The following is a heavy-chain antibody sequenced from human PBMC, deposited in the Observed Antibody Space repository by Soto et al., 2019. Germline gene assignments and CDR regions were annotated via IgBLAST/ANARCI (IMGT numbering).Heavy chain of an antibody. CDR3: AREEAPYYYDSSGYYHTSRGWFDP. V-gene: IGHV1-69*12. D-gene: IGHD3-22*01. CDR1: GGTFSSYA. J-gene: IGHJ5*02. Sequence: QVQLVQSGAEVKKPGSSVKVSCKASGGTFSSYAISWVRQAPGQGLEWMGGIIPIFGTANYAQKFQGRVTITADESTSTAYMELSSLRSEDTAVYYCAREEAPYYYDSSGYYHTSRGWFDPWGQGTLVTVSS. CDR2: IIPIFGTA.